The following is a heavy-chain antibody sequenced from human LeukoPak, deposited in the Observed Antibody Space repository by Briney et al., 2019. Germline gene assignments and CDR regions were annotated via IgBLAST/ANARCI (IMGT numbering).Heavy chain of an antibody. CDR1: GFTFSSYG. CDR3: ARVKKTHTGFDY. Sequence: GGSLRLSCAASGFTFSSYGMHWVRQAPGKGLEWVAVIWYDGSNKYYADSVKGRFTISRDNSKNTLYLQMNSLRAEDTAVYYCARVKKTHTGFDYWGQGTLVTVSS. D-gene: IGHD4-17*01. V-gene: IGHV3-33*01. CDR2: IWYDGSNK. J-gene: IGHJ4*02.